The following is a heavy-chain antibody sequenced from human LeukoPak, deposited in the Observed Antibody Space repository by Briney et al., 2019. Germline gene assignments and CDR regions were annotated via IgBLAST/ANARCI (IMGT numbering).Heavy chain of an antibody. Sequence: GESLKISCKASGYTFTGDWIGWVRQMPGKGLEWMGIIYPGDSDTRYSPSFQGQVTISADKSISTAYLQWSSLKASDTAMYYCARRAAYCSSTSCPYNYFDYWGQGTLVTVSS. D-gene: IGHD2-2*01. CDR1: GYTFTGDW. J-gene: IGHJ4*02. CDR2: IYPGDSDT. V-gene: IGHV5-51*01. CDR3: ARRAAYCSSTSCPYNYFDY.